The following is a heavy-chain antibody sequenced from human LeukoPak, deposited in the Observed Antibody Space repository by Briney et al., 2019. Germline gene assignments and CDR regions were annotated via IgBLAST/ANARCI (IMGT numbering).Heavy chain of an antibody. CDR2: IYYDGSI. V-gene: IGHV4-59*08. D-gene: IGHD6-19*01. CDR1: GGSITSNY. Sequence: PSETLSLTCTVSGGSITSNYWSWIRQPPGKGLEWIGYIYYDGSINYNPSLKSRVTISVDTSKSQLSLNLTSVTAADTAVYYCARYGTGWYAFDYWGQGTPVTVSS. CDR3: ARYGTGWYAFDY. J-gene: IGHJ4*02.